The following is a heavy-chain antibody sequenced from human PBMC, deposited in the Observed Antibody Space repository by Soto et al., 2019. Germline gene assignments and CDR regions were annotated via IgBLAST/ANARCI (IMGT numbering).Heavy chain of an antibody. J-gene: IGHJ3*02. D-gene: IGHD2-2*01. V-gene: IGHV1-18*01. CDR2: ISAYNGNT. CDR1: GYTFTSYG. CDR3: ARSEKAVVVSAFDI. Sequence: ASVKVSCKASGYTFTSYGISWVRQAPGQGLEWMGWISAYNGNTNYAQKLQGRVTMTTDTSTSTAYMELRSLRSEDTAVYYCARSEKAVVVSAFDIWGQGTMVTVSS.